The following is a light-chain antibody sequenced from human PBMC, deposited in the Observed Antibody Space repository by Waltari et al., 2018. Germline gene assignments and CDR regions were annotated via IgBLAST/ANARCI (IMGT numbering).Light chain of an antibody. CDR2: EVT. CDR1: SREDGNSNH. V-gene: IGLV2-18*02. Sequence: QSALTQPPSVSGSPGQSVTLSCTGTSREDGNSNHVPWYQPSPGTAPKLIIYEVTNRPSGVPDRFSGSKSGNTASLTISGLQAEDESDYYCSSSTSSITWVFGGGTKLTVL. CDR3: SSSTSSITWV. J-gene: IGLJ3*02.